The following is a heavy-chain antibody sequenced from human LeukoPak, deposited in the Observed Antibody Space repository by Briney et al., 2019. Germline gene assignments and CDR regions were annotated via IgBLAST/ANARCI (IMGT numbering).Heavy chain of an antibody. CDR2: IIPILGIA. Sequence: ASVKVSCKASGGTFSSYTISWVRQAPGQGLEWMGRIIPILGIANYAQKSQGRVTITADKSTSTAYMELSSLRSEDTAVYYCARDRGGSYFDYCGQGTLVTVSS. D-gene: IGHD1-26*01. CDR1: GGTFSSYT. CDR3: ARDRGGSYFDY. J-gene: IGHJ4*02. V-gene: IGHV1-69*04.